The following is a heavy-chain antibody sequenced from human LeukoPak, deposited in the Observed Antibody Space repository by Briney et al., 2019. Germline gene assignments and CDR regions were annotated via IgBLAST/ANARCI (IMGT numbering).Heavy chain of an antibody. CDR1: GGSIGSYY. CDR2: IHYSGST. D-gene: IGHD6-19*01. CDR3: ARDGVAGGFDY. Sequence: SETLSLTCTVSGGSIGSYYWNWIRQAPGKGLEWIGYIHYSGSTNHNSFLKSRVTISVDTSKNQYSLKLSSVTAADTAAYYCARDGVAGGFDYWGQGTLVTVST. J-gene: IGHJ4*02. V-gene: IGHV4-59*01.